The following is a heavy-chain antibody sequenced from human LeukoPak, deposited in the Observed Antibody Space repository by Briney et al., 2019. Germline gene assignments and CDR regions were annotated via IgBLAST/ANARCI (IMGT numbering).Heavy chain of an antibody. CDR1: GFTFISYS. Sequence: GGSLRLSCAASGFTFISYSMNWVRQAPGKGLEWVSSISSSSSYIYYADSVKGRFTISRDNAKNSLYLQMNSLRAEDTAVYYCARYDSSGYCPFDYWGQGTLVTVSS. V-gene: IGHV3-21*01. CDR3: ARYDSSGYCPFDY. CDR2: ISSSSSYI. D-gene: IGHD3-22*01. J-gene: IGHJ4*02.